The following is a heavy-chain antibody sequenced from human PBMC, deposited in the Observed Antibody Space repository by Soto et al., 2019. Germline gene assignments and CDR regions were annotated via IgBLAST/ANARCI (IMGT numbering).Heavy chain of an antibody. CDR3: AAEGRSSSLGY. J-gene: IGHJ4*02. D-gene: IGHD6-13*01. V-gene: IGHV1-58*02. CDR2: IDVSSGNT. Sequence: SVKVSCKASGYTFTGYYMHWVRQAPGQGLEWIGWIDVSSGNTNYAQKFQERVTITRDMSTSTAYMELSSLRSEDTAVYYCAAEGRSSSLGYWGQGTLVTVSS. CDR1: GYTFTGYY.